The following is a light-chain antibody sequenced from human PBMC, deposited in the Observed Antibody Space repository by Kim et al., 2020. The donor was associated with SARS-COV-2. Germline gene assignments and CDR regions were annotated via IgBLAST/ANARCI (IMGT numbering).Light chain of an antibody. V-gene: IGLV2-14*03. CDR1: NSDVGSHTT. Sequence: QSALTQPASVSGSPGQSITISCTGTNSDVGSHTTVSWYQQHPDKVPKVIIYGVTKRPSGVSSRFSGSKSGNTASLTISGLQADDEADYYCSSYTLNGIYVFGSGTKVTVL. J-gene: IGLJ1*01. CDR2: GVT. CDR3: SSYTLNGIYV.